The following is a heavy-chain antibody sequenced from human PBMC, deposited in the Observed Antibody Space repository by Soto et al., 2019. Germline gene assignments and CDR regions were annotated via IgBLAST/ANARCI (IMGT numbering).Heavy chain of an antibody. CDR3: VKDLEGDFWSGRYYYGMDV. CDR1: GFTFSSYA. Sequence: LRLSCSASGFTFSSYAMHWVRQAPGKGLEYVSAISSNGGSTHYADSVKGRFTISRDNSKNTLYLQMSSLRAEDTAVYYCVKDLEGDFWSGRYYYGMDVWGQGTTVTVSS. CDR2: ISSNGGST. J-gene: IGHJ6*02. D-gene: IGHD3-3*01. V-gene: IGHV3-64D*08.